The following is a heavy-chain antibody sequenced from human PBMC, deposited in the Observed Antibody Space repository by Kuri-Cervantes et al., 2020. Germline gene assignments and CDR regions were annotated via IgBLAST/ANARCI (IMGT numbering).Heavy chain of an antibody. J-gene: IGHJ6*02. CDR3: ASSPRYDFWSGYYKTQYGMDV. V-gene: IGHV4-59*01. CDR2: IYYSGST. CDR1: GGSISSYY. D-gene: IGHD3-3*01. Sequence: ESLKISCTVSGGSISSYYWSWIRQPPGKGLEWIGYIYYSGSTNYNPSLKSRVTISVDTSKNQFSLKLSSVTAADTAVYYCASSPRYDFWSGYYKTQYGMDVWGQGTTVTVSS.